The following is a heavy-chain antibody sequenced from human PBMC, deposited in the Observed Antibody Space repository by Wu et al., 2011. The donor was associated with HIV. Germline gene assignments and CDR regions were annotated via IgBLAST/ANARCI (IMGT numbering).Heavy chain of an antibody. J-gene: IGHJ4*02. CDR2: ISAYNGDT. CDR3: ARWGAHSSSWVVDY. CDR1: GGTFSSYA. V-gene: IGHV1-18*01. Sequence: QVQLVQSGAEVKKPGSSVKVSCKASGGTFSSYAISWVRQAPGQGLEWMGWISAYNGDTNYAQKLQGRVTMTTDTSTSTAYMELRSLRSDDTAVYYCARWGAHSSSWVVDYWGQGTLVTVSS. D-gene: IGHD6-13*01.